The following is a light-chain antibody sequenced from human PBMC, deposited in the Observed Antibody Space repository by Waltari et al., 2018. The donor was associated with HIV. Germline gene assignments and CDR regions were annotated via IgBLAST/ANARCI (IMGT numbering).Light chain of an antibody. CDR2: EVS. V-gene: IGLV2-23*02. J-gene: IGLJ2*01. CDR3: CSYVGVVNSFVL. CDR1: RSNL. Sequence: QSALTPPASVSGSPGQSITIHCTRTRSNLVPCSQQHPGKAPKLIIYEVSKRPSGVSDRFSASKSGNTASLTISGLQAEDEADYHCCSYVGVVNSFVLFGGGTKLTVL.